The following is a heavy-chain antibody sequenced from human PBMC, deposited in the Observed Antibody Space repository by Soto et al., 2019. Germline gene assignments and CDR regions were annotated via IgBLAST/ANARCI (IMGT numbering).Heavy chain of an antibody. J-gene: IGHJ6*02. CDR3: ARLRDRSGTASIYNGMDV. Sequence: WTWIRQSPGKGLEWIGYIYYSGSTNYSPSLKSRLTMSIDTPSNQFSLNLSSVTAADTAIYYCARLRDRSGTASIYNGMDVWGPGTMVTVSS. D-gene: IGHD3-22*01. CDR2: IYYSGST. V-gene: IGHV4-61*07.